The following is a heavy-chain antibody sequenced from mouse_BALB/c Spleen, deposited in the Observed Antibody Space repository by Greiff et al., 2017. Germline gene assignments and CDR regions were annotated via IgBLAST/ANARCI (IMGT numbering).Heavy chain of an antibody. CDR1: GYSITSGYY. CDR3: ARGYGNYDAMDY. V-gene: IGHV3-6*02. J-gene: IGHJ4*01. Sequence: EVQLQESGPGLVKPSQSLSLTCSVTGYSITSGYYWNWIRQFPGNKLEWMGYISYDGSNNYNPSLKNRISITRDTSKNQFFLKLNSVTTEDTATYYCARGYGNYDAMDYWGQGTSVTVSS. D-gene: IGHD2-10*02. CDR2: ISYDGSN.